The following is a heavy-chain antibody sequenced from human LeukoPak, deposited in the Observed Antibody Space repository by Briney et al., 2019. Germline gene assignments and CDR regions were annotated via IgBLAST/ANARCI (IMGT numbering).Heavy chain of an antibody. CDR3: AREYIGVPGRYPYYYYYMDV. V-gene: IGHV3-21*01. D-gene: IGHD3-10*01. CDR2: ISSSSSYI. Sequence: GSLRLSCAASGFTLSSYSMNWVRQAPGKGLEWVSSISSSSSYIYYADSVKGRFTISRDNAKNSLYLQMNSLRAEDTAVYYCAREYIGVPGRYPYYYYYMDVWGKGTTVTVSS. J-gene: IGHJ6*03. CDR1: GFTLSSYS.